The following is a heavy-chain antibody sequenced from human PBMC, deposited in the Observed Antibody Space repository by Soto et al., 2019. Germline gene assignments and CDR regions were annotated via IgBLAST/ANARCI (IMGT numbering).Heavy chain of an antibody. D-gene: IGHD1-1*01. V-gene: IGHV3-30*18. CDR3: AKLIYPLNSSGLDV. CDR1: GFTFSSYD. CDR2: ISYEGLNT. J-gene: IGHJ6*02. Sequence: QVQLVQSGGGVVQPGRSLRLSCATSGFTFSSYDMQWVRHAPGEGLEWVALISYEGLNTYYADSVRGRFIISRDNSKNILYLQMHSLRPDDTAVYYCAKLIYPLNSSGLDVWGQGATVIVSS.